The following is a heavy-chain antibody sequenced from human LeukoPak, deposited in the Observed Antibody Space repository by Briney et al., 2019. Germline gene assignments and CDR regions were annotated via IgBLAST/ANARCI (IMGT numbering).Heavy chain of an antibody. Sequence: PGGSLRLSCVASGFTFSSYWMHWVRQAPGKGLGWVSRISYDGSSTIYADSVKGRFTISRDNGKSTVSLQMNSLRAEDTAVYYCARVDGSVFGWEPRLFDYWGQGTMVTVSS. CDR2: ISYDGSST. J-gene: IGHJ4*02. D-gene: IGHD1-26*01. CDR3: ARVDGSVFGWEPRLFDY. V-gene: IGHV3-74*01. CDR1: GFTFSSYW.